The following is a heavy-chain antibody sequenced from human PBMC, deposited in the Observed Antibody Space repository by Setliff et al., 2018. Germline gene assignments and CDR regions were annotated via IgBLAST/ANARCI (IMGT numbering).Heavy chain of an antibody. J-gene: IGHJ6*04. V-gene: IGHV5-51*01. CDR3: ARRGNGGTLDV. CDR2: IYPGDSDT. CDR1: GFSFTTNW. Sequence: GESLKISCKTSGFSFTTNWIVWVRQMPGKGLEWVGIIYPGDSDTRYSPSFQGQVTISADKSITTAYLQWSSLKASDTAMYYCARRGNGGTLDVWGKGTTVTVSS. D-gene: IGHD2-8*01.